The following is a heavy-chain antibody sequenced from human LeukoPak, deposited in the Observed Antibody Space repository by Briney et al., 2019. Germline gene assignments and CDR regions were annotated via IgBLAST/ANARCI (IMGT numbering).Heavy chain of an antibody. CDR3: ARGPPRGKYYYMDV. CDR2: IKQDGSET. Sequence: PGGSLRLSCAASGFTFSTYWMTWVRQAPGKGLEWVANIKQDGSETYYVDSVKGRFTLSRDNAKNSLYLQMNSLTAGDTAVYYCARGPPRGKYYYMDVWGKGTTVTVSS. D-gene: IGHD1-1*01. J-gene: IGHJ6*03. V-gene: IGHV3-7*01. CDR1: GFTFSTYW.